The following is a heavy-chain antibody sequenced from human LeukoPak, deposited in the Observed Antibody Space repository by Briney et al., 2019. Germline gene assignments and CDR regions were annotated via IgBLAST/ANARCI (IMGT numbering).Heavy chain of an antibody. J-gene: IGHJ5*02. CDR2: INPNSGGT. Sequence: ASVKVSCKASGYTFTGYYMHWVRQAPGQGLEWMGWINPNSGGTNYAQKFQGRVTMTRDTSISTAYMELSRLKSDDTAVYYCARGATSAAIAAAGTGFDPWGQGTLVTVSS. V-gene: IGHV1-2*02. CDR3: ARGATSAAIAAAGTGFDP. CDR1: GYTFTGYY. D-gene: IGHD6-13*01.